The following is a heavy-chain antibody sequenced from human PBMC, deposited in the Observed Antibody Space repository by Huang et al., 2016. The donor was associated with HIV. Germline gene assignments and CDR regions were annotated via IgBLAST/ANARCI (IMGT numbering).Heavy chain of an antibody. CDR1: GFIFNDFA. Sequence: QLVESGGDSVQSGRSLRLSCRGSGFIFNDFAINWFRQSTGKGLELIGLVRSKAFGGASKSAPSVKDRFTVSRDEAKNVAFLQMDNLQVDDTAIYYCSPSGDDYFYFYMDVWGNGTTVIVS. V-gene: IGHV3-49*03. J-gene: IGHJ6*03. CDR3: SPSGDDYFYFYMDV. CDR2: VRSKAFGGAS. D-gene: IGHD4-17*01.